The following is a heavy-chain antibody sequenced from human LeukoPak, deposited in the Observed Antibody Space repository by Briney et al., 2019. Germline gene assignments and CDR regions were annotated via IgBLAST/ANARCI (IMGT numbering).Heavy chain of an antibody. CDR2: IIPIFGIP. J-gene: IGHJ6*03. CDR1: GCTFRTFA. D-gene: IGHD6-25*01. CDR3: GLSGNYYYYYMDV. V-gene: IGHV1-69*13. Sequence: SVKVSCKASGCTFRTFAISWVRQAPGQGLEWMGGIIPIFGIPDSAQKFQGRLTITADESTTTAYMELSSLRSDDTAIYYCGLSGNYYYYYMDVWGKGTTVTISS.